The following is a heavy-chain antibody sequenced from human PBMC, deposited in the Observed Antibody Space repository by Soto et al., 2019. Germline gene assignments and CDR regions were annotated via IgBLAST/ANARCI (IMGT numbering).Heavy chain of an antibody. D-gene: IGHD1-1*01. J-gene: IGHJ5*02. V-gene: IGHV4-59*08. CDR2: IYYSGST. CDR3: ARHGYNWNGSSFDP. CDR1: GGSISSYY. Sequence: SETLSLTCTVSGGSISSYYWSWIRQPPGKGLEWIGYIYYSGSTNYNPSLKSRVTISVDTSKNQFSLKLSSVTAEDTAVYYCARHGYNWNGSSFDPWGQGTLVTVSS.